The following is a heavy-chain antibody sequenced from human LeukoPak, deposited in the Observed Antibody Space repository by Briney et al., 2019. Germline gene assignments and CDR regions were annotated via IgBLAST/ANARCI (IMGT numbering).Heavy chain of an antibody. CDR2: ISAYNGNT. Sequence: GESLKTSCKGSGYSFTSYWIGWVRQAPGQGLEWMGWISAYNGNTNYAQKLQGRVTMTTDTSTSTAYMELRSLRSDDTAVYYCARDPERYQLPDYWGQGTLVTVSS. D-gene: IGHD2-2*01. CDR3: ARDPERYQLPDY. V-gene: IGHV1-18*04. CDR1: GYSFTSYW. J-gene: IGHJ4*02.